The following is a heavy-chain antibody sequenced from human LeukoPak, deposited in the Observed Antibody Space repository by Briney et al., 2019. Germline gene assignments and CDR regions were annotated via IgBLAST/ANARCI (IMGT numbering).Heavy chain of an antibody. V-gene: IGHV3-23*01. D-gene: IGHD3-10*01. CDR1: GFTFSSYA. CDR2: ISGSGGST. J-gene: IGHJ4*02. CDR3: AKRSHYGSGSYYLLYYFDY. Sequence: GGSLRLSCAASGFTFSSYAMSWVRQAPGKGLEWVSAISGSGGSTYYADSVKGRFTISRDNSKNTLYLQMNSLRAEDTAVYYCAKRSHYGSGSYYLLYYFDYWGQGTLVTVSS.